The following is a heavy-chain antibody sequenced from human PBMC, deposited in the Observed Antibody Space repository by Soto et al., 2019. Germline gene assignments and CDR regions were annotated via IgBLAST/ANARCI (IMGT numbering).Heavy chain of an antibody. J-gene: IGHJ4*02. Sequence: SVKVSCKASGGTFSSYAISWVQQAPGQGLEWMGGIIPIFGTANYAQKFQGRVTITADESTSTAYMELGSLRSEDTAVYYCARSASDTAMVTGGLGYWGQGTLVTVSS. CDR1: GGTFSSYA. D-gene: IGHD5-18*01. V-gene: IGHV1-69*13. CDR3: ARSASDTAMVTGGLGY. CDR2: IIPIFGTA.